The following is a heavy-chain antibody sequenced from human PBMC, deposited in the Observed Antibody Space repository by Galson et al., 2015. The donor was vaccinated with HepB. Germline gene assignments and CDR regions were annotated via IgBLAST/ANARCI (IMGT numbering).Heavy chain of an antibody. CDR2: IIPIFGTA. J-gene: IGHJ4*02. D-gene: IGHD3-3*01. Sequence: SVKVSCKASGGTFSSYAISWVRQAPGQGLEWMGGIIPIFGTANYAQKFQGRVTITADESTSTAYMELSSLRSEDTAVYYCASNGADDFWSGYYAYWGQGTLVTVSS. V-gene: IGHV1-69*13. CDR3: ASNGADDFWSGYYAY. CDR1: GGTFSSYA.